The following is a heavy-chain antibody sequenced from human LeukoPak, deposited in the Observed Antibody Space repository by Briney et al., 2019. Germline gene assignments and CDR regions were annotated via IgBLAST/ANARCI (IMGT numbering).Heavy chain of an antibody. Sequence: SETLSLTCTVSGGSISSYYWSWIRQPPGNGLEWIGYIYTSGSTNYNPSLKSRVTISVDTSKNQFSLKLSSVTAADTAVYYCARRTYSSGQVDSWGQGTLVTVSS. CDR2: IYTSGST. J-gene: IGHJ4*02. D-gene: IGHD6-19*01. CDR3: ARRTYSSGQVDS. CDR1: GGSISSYY. V-gene: IGHV4-4*09.